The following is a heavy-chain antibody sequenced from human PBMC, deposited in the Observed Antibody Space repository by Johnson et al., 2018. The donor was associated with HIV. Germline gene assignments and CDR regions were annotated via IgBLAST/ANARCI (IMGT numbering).Heavy chain of an antibody. CDR3: ARGKGAAVGLDAFDI. Sequence: VQLVESGGGLVRPGGSLRLSCAASGFTFSSYAMSWVRQAPGKGLEWVSAISGSGGSTGYVDSMKGRFTISRDNARNSLYLQMNSLRAEDTALYYWARGKGAAVGLDAFDIWGQGTMVTVS. D-gene: IGHD6-13*01. CDR2: ISGSGGST. J-gene: IGHJ3*02. CDR1: GFTFSSYA. V-gene: IGHV3-23*04.